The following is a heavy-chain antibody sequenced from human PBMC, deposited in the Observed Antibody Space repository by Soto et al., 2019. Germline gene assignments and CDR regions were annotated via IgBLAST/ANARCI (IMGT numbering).Heavy chain of an antibody. CDR2: MNPNSGNT. D-gene: IGHD4-17*01. CDR1: GYTFTSYE. J-gene: IGHJ5*02. Sequence: QVQLLQSGAEVKKPGASVKVSCKASGYTFTSYEINWVRQATGQGVEYLGWMNPNSGNTGYVKKFQGRVTMTRDTSLRTAYMELRSLQPEDTAVYYCAGGIKYGDYSRWFDPWGPGTLVTVSS. CDR3: AGGIKYGDYSRWFDP. V-gene: IGHV1-8*01.